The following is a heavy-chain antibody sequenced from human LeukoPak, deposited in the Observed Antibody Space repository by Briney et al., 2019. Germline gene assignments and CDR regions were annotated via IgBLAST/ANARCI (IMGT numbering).Heavy chain of an antibody. CDR3: AKSFASARPFFDY. CDR2: IWYDGSNK. D-gene: IGHD6-6*01. Sequence: GGSLRLSCAASGFTFSSYGMHWVRQAPGKELEWVAVIWYDGSNKYYADSVKGRFTISRDNSKNTLYLQMNSLRAEDTAVYYCAKSFASARPFFDYWGQGTLVTVSS. J-gene: IGHJ4*02. CDR1: GFTFSSYG. V-gene: IGHV3-33*06.